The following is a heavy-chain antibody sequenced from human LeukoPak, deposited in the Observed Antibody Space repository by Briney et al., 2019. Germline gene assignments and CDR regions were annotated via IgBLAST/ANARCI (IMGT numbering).Heavy chain of an antibody. Sequence: GASVKVSCKASGYTFTGYYMHWVRQAPGQGLEWMGWINPNSGGTNYAQKFQGRVTMTRDTSISTAYMELSRLRSDDTAVYYCARDAGSRIAAAGTVDYWGQGTLVTVSS. J-gene: IGHJ4*02. V-gene: IGHV1-2*02. D-gene: IGHD6-13*01. CDR3: ARDAGSRIAAAGTVDY. CDR2: INPNSGGT. CDR1: GYTFTGYY.